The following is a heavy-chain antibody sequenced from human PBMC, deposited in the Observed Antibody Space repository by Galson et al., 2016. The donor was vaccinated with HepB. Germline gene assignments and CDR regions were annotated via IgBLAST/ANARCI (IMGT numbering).Heavy chain of an antibody. V-gene: IGHV3-11*06. CDR3: ARSYCGGDCQYDH. Sequence: SLRLSCAASGFTFSDYYMTWIRQSPGRGLEWVSYVASSGTHTKYAESVKGRFTISRDNAENTLYLEMNSLREEDTAVYYCARSYCGGDCQYDHWGRGTRGIVSS. CDR2: VASSGTHT. CDR1: GFTFSDYY. D-gene: IGHD2-21*02. J-gene: IGHJ5*02.